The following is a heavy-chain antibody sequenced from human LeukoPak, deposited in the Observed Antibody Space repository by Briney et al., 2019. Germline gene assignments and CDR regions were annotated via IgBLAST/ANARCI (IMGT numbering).Heavy chain of an antibody. J-gene: IGHJ4*02. V-gene: IGHV3-74*01. Sequence: GGSLRLSCLASGFTLSTYWMHRVGQAPGKGLVWVSRINSDGSATSYADSVMVRFTISRDSAKNTLYLQMNRLRPEDTAVYYCARGNKCSFDYWGQGALVTVSS. CDR1: GFTLSTYW. D-gene: IGHD2/OR15-2a*01. CDR2: INSDGSAT. CDR3: ARGNKCSFDY.